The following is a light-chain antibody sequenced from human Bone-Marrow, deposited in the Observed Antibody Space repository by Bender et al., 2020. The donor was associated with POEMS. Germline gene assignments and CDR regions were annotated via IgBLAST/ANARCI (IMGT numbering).Light chain of an antibody. J-gene: IGLJ3*02. CDR2: EVE. CDR3: SSYGGKNSLL. Sequence: QSALTQPASVSGSPGQSITISCTGTSVDIGTYNLASWYQQHPGKVPKVIIFEVEKRPSGVPDRFSGSKSGNTASLTVSGLQAEDGARYYCSSYGGKNSLLFGGGTELTVL. V-gene: IGLV2-14*02. CDR1: SVDIGTYNL.